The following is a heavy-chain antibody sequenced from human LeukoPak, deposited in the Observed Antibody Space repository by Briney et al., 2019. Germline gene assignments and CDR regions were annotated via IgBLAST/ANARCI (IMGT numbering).Heavy chain of an antibody. V-gene: IGHV1-46*01. D-gene: IGHD3-22*01. CDR2: INPSGGST. CDR3: ARAFGDYYDSSGNYYYYYYMDV. Sequence: ASVKVSCKSSGYTFTSYYIHWVRQAPGQGLEWMGIINPSGGSTSYAQKFQGRVTITSDMYTSTVYMELSSLRSEDTAVYYCARAFGDYYDSSGNYYYYYYMDVWGKGATVTVSS. J-gene: IGHJ6*03. CDR1: GYTFTSYY.